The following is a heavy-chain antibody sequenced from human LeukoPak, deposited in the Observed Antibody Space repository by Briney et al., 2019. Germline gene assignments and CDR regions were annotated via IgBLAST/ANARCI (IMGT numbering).Heavy chain of an antibody. V-gene: IGHV4-59*01. J-gene: IGHJ3*02. CDR2: IYYSGST. Sequence: SETLSLTCTVSGGSISSYYWSWFRQPPGKGLEWIGYIYYSGSTNYNPSLKSRVTISVDTSKNQFSLKLSSVTAADTAVYYCARDLLYDSSGCAFDIWGQGTMVTVSS. CDR1: GGSISSYY. CDR3: ARDLLYDSSGCAFDI. D-gene: IGHD3-22*01.